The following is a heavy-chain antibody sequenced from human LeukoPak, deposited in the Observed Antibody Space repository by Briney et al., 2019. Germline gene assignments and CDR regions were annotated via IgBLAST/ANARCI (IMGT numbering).Heavy chain of an antibody. Sequence: GGSLRLSCAACGFTFTASWMTWVRQAPGKGLEWVANIKQDGNEKYYADSVEGRFTISRDNAKNSMFIQMNSLRSEDTAVYYCATGGDGDFDWGQGTLVTVSS. D-gene: IGHD4-17*01. CDR2: IKQDGNEK. CDR3: ATGGDGDFD. J-gene: IGHJ4*02. V-gene: IGHV3-7*05. CDR1: GFTFTASW.